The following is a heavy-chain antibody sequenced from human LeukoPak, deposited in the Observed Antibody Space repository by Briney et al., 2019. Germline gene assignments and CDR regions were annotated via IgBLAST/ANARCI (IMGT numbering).Heavy chain of an antibody. J-gene: IGHJ4*02. CDR1: GFTFSSHW. V-gene: IGHV3-74*01. CDR3: VRNIGTD. D-gene: IGHD1-14*01. Sequence: GGSLSLSCAASGFTFSSHWMHWVRQAPGKGLVWVSRINTDGSSTGYADSVKGRFTISRDNAKNMLFLQMNSLRADDTAVYYCVRNIGTDWGQGTLVTVSS. CDR2: INTDGSST.